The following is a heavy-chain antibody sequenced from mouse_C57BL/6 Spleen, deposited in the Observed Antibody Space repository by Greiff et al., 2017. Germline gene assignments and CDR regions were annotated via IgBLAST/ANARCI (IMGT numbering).Heavy chain of an antibody. J-gene: IGHJ4*01. CDR1: GFTFSDYG. V-gene: IGHV5-17*01. CDR2: ISSGSSTI. Sequence: EVHLVESGGGLVKPGGSLKLSCAASGFTFSDYGMHWVRQAPEKGLEWVAYISSGSSTIYYADTVKGRFTISRDNAKNTLFLQMTSLRSEDTAMYYCARRYYDWMDYWGQGTSVTVSS. D-gene: IGHD2-4*01. CDR3: ARRYYDWMDY.